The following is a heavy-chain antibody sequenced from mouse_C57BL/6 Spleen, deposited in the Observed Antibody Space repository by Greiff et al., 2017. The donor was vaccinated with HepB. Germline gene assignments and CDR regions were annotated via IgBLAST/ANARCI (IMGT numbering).Heavy chain of an antibody. Sequence: QVQLQQPGAELVKPGASVKLSCKASGYTFTSYWMHWVKQRPGRGLEWIGRIDPNSGGTKYNEKFKSKATLTVDKHSSTAYMQLSSLTSEDSAVYYCARALYGNYVGYAMDYWGQGTSVTVSS. CDR3: ARALYGNYVGYAMDY. J-gene: IGHJ4*01. CDR2: IDPNSGGT. D-gene: IGHD2-1*01. CDR1: GYTFTSYW. V-gene: IGHV1-72*01.